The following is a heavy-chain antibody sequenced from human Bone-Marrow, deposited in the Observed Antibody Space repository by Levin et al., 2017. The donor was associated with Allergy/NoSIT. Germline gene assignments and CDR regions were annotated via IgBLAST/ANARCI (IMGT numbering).Heavy chain of an antibody. V-gene: IGHV3-9*01. Sequence: LSLTCAASGFTFDDYAMHWVRQPPGKGLEWVSGISWDSVTFGFADSVKGRFTISRDNAKNSLYLQMNSLRAEDTALYYCVKGVNFGAFDIWGLGTMVTVSP. CDR1: GFTFDDYA. CDR2: ISWDSVTF. J-gene: IGHJ3*02. D-gene: IGHD3-10*01. CDR3: VKGVNFGAFDI.